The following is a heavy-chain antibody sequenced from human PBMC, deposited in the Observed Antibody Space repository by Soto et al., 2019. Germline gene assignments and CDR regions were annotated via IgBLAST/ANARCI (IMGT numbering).Heavy chain of an antibody. J-gene: IGHJ6*02. CDR2: IAWNSDII. CDR3: AKDHYGSAIYGMDV. Sequence: EVQLVESGGGLVQPGRSLRLSCAASGFRFEDYAMHWVRQAPGKGLEWVSGIAWNSDIIGYAEPVKGRFTISRDNGKNSLFLKMIRLRPEDTALYYCAKDHYGSAIYGMDVWGQGTTVTVSS. V-gene: IGHV3-9*01. D-gene: IGHD3-10*01. CDR1: GFRFEDYA.